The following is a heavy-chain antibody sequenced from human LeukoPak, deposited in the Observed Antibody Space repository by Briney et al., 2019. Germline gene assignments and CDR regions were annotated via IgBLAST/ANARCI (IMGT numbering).Heavy chain of an antibody. CDR3: ARGSLSIGDFWSGYYSGWFDP. Sequence: PGRSLRLSCAASGFTFSSYGMHWVRQAPGKGLEWVAVIWYDGSNKYYADSVKGRFTISRDNSKNTLYLQMNSLRAEDTAVYYCARGSLSIGDFWSGYYSGWFDPWGQGTLVTVSS. CDR2: IWYDGSNK. V-gene: IGHV3-33*01. J-gene: IGHJ5*02. D-gene: IGHD3-3*01. CDR1: GFTFSSYG.